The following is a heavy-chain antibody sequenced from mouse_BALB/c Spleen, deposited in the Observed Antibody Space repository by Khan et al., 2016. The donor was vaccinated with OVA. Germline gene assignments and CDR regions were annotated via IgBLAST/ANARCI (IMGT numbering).Heavy chain of an antibody. CDR1: GYSITSEYA. V-gene: IGHV3-2*02. Sequence: EVKLEESGPGLVKPSQSLSLTCTVTGYSITSEYAWNWIRQFPGNKLEWMGYINYSGNTRFNPSLKSRASITRDTSKNQFFLQLNSVTTEDTATYYCARKDYYDYDPFPYWGQGTLVTVS. CDR3: ARKDYYDYDPFPY. CDR2: INYSGNT. D-gene: IGHD2-4*01. J-gene: IGHJ3*01.